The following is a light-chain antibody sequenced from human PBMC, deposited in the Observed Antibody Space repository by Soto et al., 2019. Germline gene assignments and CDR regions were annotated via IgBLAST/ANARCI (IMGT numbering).Light chain of an antibody. CDR3: AGWDDSLHGLL. CDR2: RNN. J-gene: IGLJ1*01. V-gene: IGLV1-47*01. Sequence: QSVLTQPPSASGTHGQRVTISCSGGSSNIGTNYVYWYQQLPGTAPKLLIYRNNLRPSGVPDRFSASKSGTSASLAISGLRSEDEGDYFCAGWDDSLHGLLFGAGTKVTVL. CDR1: SSNIGTNY.